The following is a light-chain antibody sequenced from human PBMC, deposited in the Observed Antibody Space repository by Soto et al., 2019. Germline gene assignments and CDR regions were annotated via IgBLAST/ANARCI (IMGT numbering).Light chain of an antibody. V-gene: IGKV3-20*01. CDR2: GAS. J-gene: IGKJ5*01. Sequence: ELVFTQAAVTLSLSPWARASLSCRASQSVSSRLAWYQQKPGQAPRLLISGASSRATGIPDRFSGSGSGTDFTLTISRLEPEDFALYYCQQYVTSAITFGQGTRLEIK. CDR3: QQYVTSAIT. CDR1: QSVSSR.